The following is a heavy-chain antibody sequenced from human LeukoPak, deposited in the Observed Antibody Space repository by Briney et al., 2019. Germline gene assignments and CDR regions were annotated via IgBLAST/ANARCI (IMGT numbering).Heavy chain of an antibody. CDR2: INHRGTT. D-gene: IGHD2-2*01. CDR1: GESFSHYY. V-gene: IGHV4-34*01. J-gene: IGHJ5*02. CDR3: ARGAFHTSSVWFDP. Sequence: SETLSLTCAVSGESFSHYYWSWLRQTPGKGLERIGEINHRGTTTYNPSLKSRVAISIDTSRNQFSLQVTSVTAADTAVFYCARGAFHTSSVWFDPWGQGTLVTVSS.